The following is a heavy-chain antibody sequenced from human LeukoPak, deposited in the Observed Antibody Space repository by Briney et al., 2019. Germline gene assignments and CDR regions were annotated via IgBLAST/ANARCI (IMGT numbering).Heavy chain of an antibody. J-gene: IGHJ4*02. V-gene: IGHV1-2*02. D-gene: IGHD5-12*01. Sequence: ASVKVSCKASGGTFSSYAISWVRQAPGQGLEWMGWINPNSGGTNYAQKFQGRVTMTRDTSISTAYMELSRLGSDDTAVYYCAKGGRVATWWAVDYWGQGTLVTVSS. CDR2: INPNSGGT. CDR1: GGTFSSYA. CDR3: AKGGRVATWWAVDY.